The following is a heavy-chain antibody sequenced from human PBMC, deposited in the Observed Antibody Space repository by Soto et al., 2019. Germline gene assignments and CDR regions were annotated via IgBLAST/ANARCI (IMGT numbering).Heavy chain of an antibody. D-gene: IGHD6-13*01. V-gene: IGHV4-34*01. Sequence: SETLSLTCAVYGGSFSGYYWSWIRQPPGKGLEWIGEINHSGSTNYNPSLKSRVTISVDTSKNQFSLKLSSVTAADTAVYYCARGVLIAAAGSKDYYYYYYMDVWDKGTTVTVSS. J-gene: IGHJ6*03. CDR2: INHSGST. CDR1: GGSFSGYY. CDR3: ARGVLIAAAGSKDYYYYYYMDV.